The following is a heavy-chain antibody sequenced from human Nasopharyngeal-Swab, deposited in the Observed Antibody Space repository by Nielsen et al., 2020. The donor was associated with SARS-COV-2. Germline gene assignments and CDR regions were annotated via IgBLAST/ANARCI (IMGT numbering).Heavy chain of an antibody. CDR2: ISAYNGRT. V-gene: IGHV1-18*01. J-gene: IGHJ4*02. Sequence: ASVKVSCKASGYTFTSYGISWVRQAPGQGLEWMGWISAYNGRTYYAQKFQGRVTMTTDTSTSTAYTDLRSLRSDDTAVYYCARDPRGPDYWGQGTLVTVSS. CDR3: ARDPRGPDY. D-gene: IGHD6-25*01. CDR1: GYTFTSYG.